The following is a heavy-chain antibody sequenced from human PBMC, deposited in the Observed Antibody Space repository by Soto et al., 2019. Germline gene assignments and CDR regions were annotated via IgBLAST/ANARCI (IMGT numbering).Heavy chain of an antibody. D-gene: IGHD6-19*01. CDR2: MNPNSGNT. Sequence: QVQLVQSGAEVKKPGASVKVSCKASGYTFTSYDINWVRQATGQGREWMGWMNPNSGNTGYAQKCPGXVXXXRXXAISTAYLELSRLRSEDTAVYYCATGVEGLASVVFWGQGPRVTVSP. CDR1: GYTFTSYD. J-gene: IGHJ4*02. V-gene: IGHV1-8*01. CDR3: ATGVEGLASVVF.